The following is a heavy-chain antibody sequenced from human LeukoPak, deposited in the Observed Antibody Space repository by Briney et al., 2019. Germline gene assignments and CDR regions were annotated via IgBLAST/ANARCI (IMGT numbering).Heavy chain of an antibody. D-gene: IGHD2-2*01. V-gene: IGHV3-23*01. Sequence: PGGSLRLSCATSGFTFSSFAMTWVRQAPGKGLEWVSAISGSGGSTYYADSVEGRFTISRDNSKNTLYLQMSSLRAEDTAVYYCAKRTRGFCSSTSCYGHDFWGQGTLVTVSS. CDR3: AKRTRGFCSSTSCYGHDF. J-gene: IGHJ4*02. CDR2: ISGSGGST. CDR1: GFTFSSFA.